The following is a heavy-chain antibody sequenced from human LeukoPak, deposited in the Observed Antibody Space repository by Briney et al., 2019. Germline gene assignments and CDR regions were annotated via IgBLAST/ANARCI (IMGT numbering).Heavy chain of an antibody. CDR3: TSRTSGFDP. V-gene: IGHV3-23*01. D-gene: IGHD2-8*01. CDR1: GFSFSNYA. J-gene: IGHJ5*02. CDR2: VSVSGVST. Sequence: GGSLRLSCAASGFSFSNYAMCWVRQVPGKGLEWVSAVSVSGVSTYYADSVKGRFTISRDNSKNTLYLQMNSLRVEDTAVYYCTSRTSGFDPWGQGTLVSVSS.